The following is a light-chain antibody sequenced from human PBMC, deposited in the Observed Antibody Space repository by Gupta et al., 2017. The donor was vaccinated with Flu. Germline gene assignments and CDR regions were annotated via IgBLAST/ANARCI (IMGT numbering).Light chain of an antibody. CDR3: VAWYDSLNGLV. Sequence: QSVVTQSPSASGTPGQRVTISCSGSSSNIGRYAVNWYQQFPGTSPKLIMYGNNQRPSGVPDRFSGSKSGTAASLAISGLQSEDEADYYCVAWYDSLNGLVFGGGTKLTVL. J-gene: IGLJ2*01. V-gene: IGLV1-44*01. CDR2: GNN. CDR1: SSNIGRYA.